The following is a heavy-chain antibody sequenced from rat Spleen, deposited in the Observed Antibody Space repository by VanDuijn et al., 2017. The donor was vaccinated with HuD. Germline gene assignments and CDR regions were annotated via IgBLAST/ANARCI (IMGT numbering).Heavy chain of an antibody. CDR1: GFTFNDYW. CDR2: ITNAAGKV. Sequence: EVQLVESGGGLVQPGRSLKLSCVASGFTFNDYWMTWIRQAPGKGLEWVASITNAAGKVYYPDSVKGRFTISRDNAKSTLYLQMNSLRSEDTATYYCARLGQLAFAYWGQGTLVTVSS. V-gene: IGHV5-31*01. J-gene: IGHJ3*01. CDR3: ARLGQLAFAY. D-gene: IGHD4-6*01.